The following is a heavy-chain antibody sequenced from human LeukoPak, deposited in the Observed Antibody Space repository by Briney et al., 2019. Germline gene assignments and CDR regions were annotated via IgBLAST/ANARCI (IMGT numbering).Heavy chain of an antibody. CDR2: IWYDGSKK. CDR3: ARDFLGLPHKYSES. Sequence: AGGSLRLSCAASGFSFSAYGMHWVRQAPGKGLEWVAYIWYDGSKKEYASSVKGRFTISRDTSKSTVYLQMNSLRPEDTAVYYCARDFLGLPHKYSESWGQGTLVTVSS. D-gene: IGHD2/OR15-2a*01. CDR1: GFSFSAYG. V-gene: IGHV3-30*02. J-gene: IGHJ4*02.